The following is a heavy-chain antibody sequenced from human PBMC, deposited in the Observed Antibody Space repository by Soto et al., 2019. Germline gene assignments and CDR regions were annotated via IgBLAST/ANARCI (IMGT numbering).Heavy chain of an antibody. V-gene: IGHV5-10-1*01. CDR3: ARVQGSSGYYYYGMDV. D-gene: IGHD3-22*01. J-gene: IGHJ6*02. CDR1: GYSSTSYW. Sequence: GESLKISCKGSGYSSTSYWISWVRQMPGKGLEWMGRIDPSDSYTNYSPSFQGHVTISADKSISTAYLQWSSLKASDTAMYYCARVQGSSGYYYYGMDVWGQGTTVTVSS. CDR2: IDPSDSYT.